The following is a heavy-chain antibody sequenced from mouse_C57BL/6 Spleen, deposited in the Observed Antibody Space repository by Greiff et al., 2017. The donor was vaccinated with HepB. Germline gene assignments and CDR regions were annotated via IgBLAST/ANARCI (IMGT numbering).Heavy chain of an antibody. D-gene: IGHD2-4*01. J-gene: IGHJ3*01. Sequence: QVQLQQPGAELVKPGASVKMSCKASGYTFTSYWITWVKQRPGQGLEWIGDIYPGSGSTNYNEKFKSKATLTVDTSSSTAYMQLSSLTSEDSAFYYCAREEYDYGLAYWGQGTLVTVSA. V-gene: IGHV1-55*01. CDR3: AREEYDYGLAY. CDR1: GYTFTSYW. CDR2: IYPGSGST.